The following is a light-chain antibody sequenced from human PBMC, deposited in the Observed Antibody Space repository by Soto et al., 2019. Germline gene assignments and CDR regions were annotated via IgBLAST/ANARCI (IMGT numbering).Light chain of an antibody. CDR1: QSVSSN. CDR2: CAS. Sequence: EIVMAQSPATLSLSPGESATLSFRASQSVSSNLAWYQQKPRQAPRLLIYCASTRATGIPTRISGSGSGTELTLTISILQSEDFSLYYCQYYAEGPYSYTLCQRTTL. J-gene: IGKJ2*01. CDR3: QYYAEGPYSYT. V-gene: IGKV3-15*01.